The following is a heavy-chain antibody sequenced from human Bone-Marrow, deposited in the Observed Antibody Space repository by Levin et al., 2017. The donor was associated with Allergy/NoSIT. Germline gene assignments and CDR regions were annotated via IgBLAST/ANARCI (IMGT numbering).Heavy chain of an antibody. J-gene: IGHJ5*02. V-gene: IGHV4-30-4*01. D-gene: IGHD3-22*01. CDR2: IYYSGST. CDR1: GGSISSGDYY. Sequence: SQTLSLTCTVSGGSISSGDYYWSWIRQPPGKGLEWIGYIYYSGSTYYNPSLKSRVTISVDTSKNQFSLKLSSVTAADTAVYYCARVMRGYYYDSSENWFDPWGQGTLVTVSS. CDR3: ARVMRGYYYDSSENWFDP.